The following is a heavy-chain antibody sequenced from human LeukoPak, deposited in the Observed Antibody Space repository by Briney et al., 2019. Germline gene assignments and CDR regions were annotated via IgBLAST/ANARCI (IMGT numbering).Heavy chain of an antibody. D-gene: IGHD3-16*02. CDR2: ISGGSINT. J-gene: IGHJ4*02. CDR1: GFTFSTSA. Sequence: GGSLRLSCAASGFTFSTSAMNWVRQAPGKGLEWVSAISGGSINTYYADSVKGRFTISRDDSKSTLYLQMNSLRAEDTAVYYCAGSDYVWGSYRLDYWGQGTLVTVSS. CDR3: AGSDYVWGSYRLDY. V-gene: IGHV3-23*01.